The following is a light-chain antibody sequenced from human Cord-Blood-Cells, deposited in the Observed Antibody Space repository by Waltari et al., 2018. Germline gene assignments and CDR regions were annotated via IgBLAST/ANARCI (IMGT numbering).Light chain of an antibody. CDR1: SNAVGGSYY. CDR2: EVS. J-gene: IGLJ1*01. CDR3: SSYTSSSTLV. V-gene: IGLV2-14*01. Sequence: QSALTHPASVAGYPLHCINIPCTGHSNAVGGSYYISWYQQHPGKAPKLMIYEVSNRPSGVSNRFSGSKSGNTASLTISGLQAEDEADYYCSSYTSSSTLVFGTGTKVTVL.